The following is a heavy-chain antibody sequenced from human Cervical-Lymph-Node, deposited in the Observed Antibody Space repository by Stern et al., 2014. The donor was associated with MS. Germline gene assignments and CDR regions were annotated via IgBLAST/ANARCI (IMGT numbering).Heavy chain of an antibody. CDR3: TTVLS. CDR1: GFTFSGTW. V-gene: IGHV3-15*01. J-gene: IGHJ4*02. CDR2: IKTTSDGGTT. Sequence: EGQLGESGGGLVKPGGSLRLSCAASGFTFSGTWMNWVRQAPGKGLEWVGRIKTTSDGGTTDYAAPVKGRFIISRDDSKNTLYLQMNSLKSEDTGIYYCTTVLSWGQGTLVTVSS.